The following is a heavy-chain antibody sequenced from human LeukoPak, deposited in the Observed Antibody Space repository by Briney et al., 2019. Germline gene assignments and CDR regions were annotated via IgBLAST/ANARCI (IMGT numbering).Heavy chain of an antibody. V-gene: IGHV1-69*13. CDR1: GGTFSSYA. D-gene: IGHD1-26*01. Sequence: SVKVSCKASGGTFSSYAISWVRQAPGQGLEWMGGIIPIFGTVNYAQKFQGRVTITAYESTSTAYMELSSLRSEDTAVYYCASDVLELPWFDPWGQGTLVTVSS. CDR3: ASDVLELPWFDP. J-gene: IGHJ5*02. CDR2: IIPIFGTV.